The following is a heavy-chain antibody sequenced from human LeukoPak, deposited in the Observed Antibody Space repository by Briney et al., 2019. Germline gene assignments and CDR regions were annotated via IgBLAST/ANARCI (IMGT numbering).Heavy chain of an antibody. CDR1: GYTFTDYG. Sequence: ASVKVSCKASGYTFTDYGFSCVPQAPGQGLEWMGWISAYNGNTNYAQKLQGRVTMTTDTSTTTAYMDLRSLRSDDTAVYYCTRTYYYRSGSYSSDYWGQGTLVTVSS. CDR3: TRTYYYRSGSYSSDY. J-gene: IGHJ4*02. V-gene: IGHV1-18*01. CDR2: ISAYNGNT. D-gene: IGHD3-10*01.